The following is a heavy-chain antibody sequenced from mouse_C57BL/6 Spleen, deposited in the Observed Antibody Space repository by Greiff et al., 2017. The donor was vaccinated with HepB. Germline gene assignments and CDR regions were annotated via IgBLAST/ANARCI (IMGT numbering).Heavy chain of an antibody. CDR2: INPSNGGT. J-gene: IGHJ2*01. D-gene: IGHD4-1*01. Sequence: VQLQQPGTELVKPGASVKLSCKASGYTFTSYWMHWVKQRPGQGLEWIGNINPSNGGTNYNEKFKSKATLTVDTSSSTAYMQLSSLTSEDSAVYYCARGKLTGKGLDYRGQGTTLTVSS. CDR1: GYTFTSYW. V-gene: IGHV1-53*01. CDR3: ARGKLTGKGLDY.